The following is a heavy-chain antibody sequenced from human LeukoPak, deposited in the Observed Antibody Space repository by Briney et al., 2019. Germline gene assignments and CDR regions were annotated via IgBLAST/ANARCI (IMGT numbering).Heavy chain of an antibody. Sequence: MTSETLSLTCTVSGYSISSDYYWGWIRQPPGKGLEWIGSISHSGSTHYNSSLKSRVTISVDTSKKQFSLKLSSATAADTAVYYCAARGTVTDYYYYYGMDVWGQGTTVTVSS. CDR3: AARGTVTDYYYYYGMDV. CDR1: GYSISSDYY. V-gene: IGHV4-38-2*02. J-gene: IGHJ6*02. D-gene: IGHD4-17*01. CDR2: ISHSGST.